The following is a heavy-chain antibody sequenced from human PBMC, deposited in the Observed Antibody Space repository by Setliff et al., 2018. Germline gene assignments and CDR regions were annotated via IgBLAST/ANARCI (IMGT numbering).Heavy chain of an antibody. J-gene: IGHJ6*03. V-gene: IGHV1-69*05. D-gene: IGHD6-6*01. CDR3: VREGVHSRSSTDYRYYMDV. CDR2: IIPIFGTT. CDR1: GGTFSSYA. Sequence: ASVKVFCKASGGTFSSYAISWVRQAPGQGLEWMGGIIPIFGTTNYARKFQGRVTIITDESTSTAYMQLSSLGSEDTAVYYCVREGVHSRSSTDYRYYMDVWGKGTTVTVSS.